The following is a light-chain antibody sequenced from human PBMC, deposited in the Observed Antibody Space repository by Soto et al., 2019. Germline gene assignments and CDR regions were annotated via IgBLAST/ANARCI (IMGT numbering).Light chain of an antibody. CDR3: HQYHNWPMT. J-gene: IGKJ5*01. CDR2: DSS. CDR1: ESVSNH. V-gene: IGKV3-15*01. Sequence: EIVMTQSPSTLSVSPGQRATLSCRASESVSNHLAWYQQKPGQAPRLLIYDSSTRATGIPARLRGRESGTEFTLTISSLQSEDFAVYYCHQYHNWPMTFGQGTRLEIK.